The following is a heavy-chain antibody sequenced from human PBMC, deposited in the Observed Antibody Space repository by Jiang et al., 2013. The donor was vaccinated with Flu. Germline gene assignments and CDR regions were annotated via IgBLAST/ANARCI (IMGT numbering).Heavy chain of an antibody. CDR3: ARRGWEPI. J-gene: IGHJ3*02. D-gene: IGHD1-26*01. V-gene: IGHV4-34*01. CDR2: MYYSGST. CDR1: GGSFSGYY. Sequence: LLKPSETLSLTCAVYGGSFSGYYWSWIRQPPGKGLEWIGSMYYSGSTYYNPSLKSRVTISVDTSKNQISLKVRSVTAADTAVYYCARRGWEPIWGQGTMVIVSS.